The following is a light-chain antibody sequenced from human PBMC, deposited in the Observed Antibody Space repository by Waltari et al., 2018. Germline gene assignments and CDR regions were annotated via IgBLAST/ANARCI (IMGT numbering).Light chain of an antibody. CDR1: SSDVGAYNY. CDR2: DVT. CDR3: CSYAGTYTYV. J-gene: IGLJ1*01. Sequence: QSVLTQPRPVSGSPGQSVIISCTGSSSDVGAYNYVSWYQQHPGRSPQLMIYDVTHRPPGVPDRFVGSKSGNTASLTISGLQAEDEAEYYCCSYAGTYTYVFGSGTKVTVL. V-gene: IGLV2-11*01.